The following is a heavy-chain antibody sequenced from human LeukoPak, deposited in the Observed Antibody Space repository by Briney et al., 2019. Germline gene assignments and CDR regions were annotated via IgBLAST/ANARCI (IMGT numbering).Heavy chain of an antibody. CDR3: ARPQSSGYYFIPAFDI. CDR1: GFTFSSYS. V-gene: IGHV3-21*01. D-gene: IGHD3-22*01. Sequence: PGGSLRLSCAASGFTFSSYSMNWVRQAPGKGLEGVSSISSSSSYIYYADSVKGRFTISRDNAKNSLYLQMNSLRAEDTAVYYCARPQSSGYYFIPAFDIWGQGTMVTVSS. CDR2: ISSSSSYI. J-gene: IGHJ3*02.